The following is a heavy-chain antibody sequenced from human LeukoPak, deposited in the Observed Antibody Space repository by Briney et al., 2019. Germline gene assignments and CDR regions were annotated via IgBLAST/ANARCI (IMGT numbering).Heavy chain of an antibody. CDR1: GGSISSCY. V-gene: IGHV4-59*01. CDR3: ARGYYYDSSGYYMAPFEFDY. D-gene: IGHD3-22*01. Sequence: PSETLSLTCTVSGGSISSCYWSWIRQPPGKGLEWIGYIYYSGSTNYNPSLKSRVTISVDTSKNQFSLKLSSVTAADTAVYYCARGYYYDSSGYYMAPFEFDYWGQGTLVTVSS. CDR2: IYYSGST. J-gene: IGHJ4*02.